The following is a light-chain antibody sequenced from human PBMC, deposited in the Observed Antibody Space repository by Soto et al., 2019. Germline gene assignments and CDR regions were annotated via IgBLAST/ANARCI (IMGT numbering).Light chain of an antibody. CDR3: CSYAGSNSYV. V-gene: IGLV2-23*01. CDR2: EDS. J-gene: IGLJ1*01. CDR1: NSDVGSYKL. Sequence: QSVLTQPASVSGSPGQSITISCIGTNSDVGSYKLVSWYQQHPGKAPKLIIYEDSRRPSGVSNRFSGSKSDNTASLTISGLQAEDEADYHCCSYAGSNSYVFGTGTKLTVL.